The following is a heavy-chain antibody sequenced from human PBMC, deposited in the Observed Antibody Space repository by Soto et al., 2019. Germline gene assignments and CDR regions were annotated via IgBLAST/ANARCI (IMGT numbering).Heavy chain of an antibody. CDR3: ARGHPPYYYYGMDV. V-gene: IGHV4-34*01. CDR1: GGSFSGYY. J-gene: IGHJ6*02. CDR2: INHSGST. Sequence: PSETLSLTCAVYGGSFSGYYWSWIRQPPGKGLEWIGEINHSGSTNYNPSLKSRVTISVDTSKNQFSLKLSSVTAADTAVYYCARGHPPYYYYGMDVWGQGTTVTVSS.